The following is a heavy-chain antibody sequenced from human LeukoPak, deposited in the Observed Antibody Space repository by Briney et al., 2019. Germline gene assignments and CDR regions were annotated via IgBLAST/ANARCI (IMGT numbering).Heavy chain of an antibody. Sequence: ASVKVSCKASGYTFTSYAIHWVRQAPGQRLEWMGWINAGNGNTKYSQKFQDRVTITRDTSASTAYMELSSLRSEDTAVYYCARDLYYGSGSYYNPLRPSYFDYWGQGTLVTVSS. CDR3: ARDLYYGSGSYYNPLRPSYFDY. J-gene: IGHJ4*02. CDR2: INAGNGNT. D-gene: IGHD3-10*01. CDR1: GYTFTSYA. V-gene: IGHV1-3*01.